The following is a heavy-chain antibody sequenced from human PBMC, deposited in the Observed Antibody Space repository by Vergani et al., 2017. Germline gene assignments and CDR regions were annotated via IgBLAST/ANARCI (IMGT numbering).Heavy chain of an antibody. D-gene: IGHD6-13*01. CDR3: ARGDSSSWYRGHWFDP. CDR1: GYTFTGYY. CDR2: INHNSGGT. Sequence: QVQLVQSGAEVKKPGASVKVSCKASGYTFTGYYMHWVRQAPGQGLEWMGWINHNSGGTNYAQKFQGRVTMTRDTSISTAYMELSRLRADDTALYYCARGDSSSWYRGHWFDPWGQGTLVTVSS. J-gene: IGHJ5*02. V-gene: IGHV1-2*02.